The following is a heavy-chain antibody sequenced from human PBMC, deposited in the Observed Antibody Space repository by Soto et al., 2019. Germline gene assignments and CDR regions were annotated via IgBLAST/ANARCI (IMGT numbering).Heavy chain of an antibody. D-gene: IGHD6-19*01. CDR1: GGSISSSSYY. V-gene: IGHV4-39*01. CDR3: ASPDSSGSPAPAEYFQH. J-gene: IGHJ1*01. Sequence: QLQLQESGPGLVKPSETLSLTCTVSGGSISSSSYYWGWIRQPPGKGLEWIASISYSGSTYYNPSLKSRVTISVDTSKNQFSLKLSSVTAADTAVYYCASPDSSGSPAPAEYFQHWGQGTLVTVSS. CDR2: ISYSGST.